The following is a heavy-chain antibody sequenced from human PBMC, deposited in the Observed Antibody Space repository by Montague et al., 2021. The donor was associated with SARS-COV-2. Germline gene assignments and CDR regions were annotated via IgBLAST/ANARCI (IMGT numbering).Heavy chain of an antibody. D-gene: IGHD3-10*01. CDR3: ARSLYPSGTYYLPY. CDR1: GGSIGSYY. Sequence: SETLSLTCSVSGGSIGSYYWSWLRQPPGKGLEWIGHIHYSGSNTYSSSFKSRVTISIDTPKNQFSLKLSSVTAADTAVYYCARSLYPSGTYYLPYWGQGTLVTVSS. J-gene: IGHJ4*02. CDR2: IHYSGSN. V-gene: IGHV4-59*01.